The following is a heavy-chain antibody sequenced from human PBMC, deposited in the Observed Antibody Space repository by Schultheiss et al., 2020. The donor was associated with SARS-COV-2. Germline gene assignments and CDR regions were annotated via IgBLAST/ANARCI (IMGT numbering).Heavy chain of an antibody. CDR2: IYYSGST. J-gene: IGHJ5*02. D-gene: IGHD6-6*01. CDR3: ASSESSIAARGWFDP. V-gene: IGHV4-59*12. Sequence: SETLSLTCAVYGGSISSYYWSWIRQPPGKGLEWIGYIYYSGSTNYNPSLKSRVTISVDTSKNQFSLKLSSVTAADTAVYYCASSESSIAARGWFDPWGQGTLVTVSS. CDR1: GGSISSYY.